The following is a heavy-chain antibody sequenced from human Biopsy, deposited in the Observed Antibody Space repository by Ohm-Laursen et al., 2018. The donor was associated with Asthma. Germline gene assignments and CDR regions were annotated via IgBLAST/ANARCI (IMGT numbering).Heavy chain of an antibody. CDR1: GYTFNSAS. CDR3: ARAVDYSHYYGIDV. V-gene: IGHV1-18*01. J-gene: IGHJ6*02. CDR2: ISVYNGNT. D-gene: IGHD3-10*01. Sequence: ASVKVSCKTSGYTFNSASITWVRQAPGQGLEWMGWISVYNGNTKVAQKLQDRVTMITDTSTSTAYMELRSLRSGDTAVYFCARAVDYSHYYGIDVWGQGTTVTVS.